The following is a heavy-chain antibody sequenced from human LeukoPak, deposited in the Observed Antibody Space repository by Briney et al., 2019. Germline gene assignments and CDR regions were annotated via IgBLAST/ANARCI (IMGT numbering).Heavy chain of an antibody. Sequence: PGGSLRLSCAASGFTFSNYNMNWVRQAPGKGLEWISFISSSGSTIYCTGSVKGRFTISRDNAKNSVHLQMNSLRAEDTAVYYCARGGPLDAFDIWGQGTMVTVSS. CDR1: GFTFSNYN. CDR2: ISSSGSTI. CDR3: ARGGPLDAFDI. V-gene: IGHV3-48*04. J-gene: IGHJ3*02.